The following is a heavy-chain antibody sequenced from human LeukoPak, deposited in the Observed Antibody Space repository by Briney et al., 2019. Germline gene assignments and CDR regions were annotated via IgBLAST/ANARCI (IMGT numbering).Heavy chain of an antibody. V-gene: IGHV3-30*02. Sequence: GGSLRLSCAASGFIFSNFGMHWVHQAPGKGLEWVSFIRYDGSNKYYGDSVKGRFTISRDNSKNTLYLQMNSLRADDTAVYYCAKDLRSGNDYWGQGTPVTVSS. CDR1: GFIFSNFG. CDR3: AKDLRSGNDY. CDR2: IRYDGSNK. J-gene: IGHJ4*02.